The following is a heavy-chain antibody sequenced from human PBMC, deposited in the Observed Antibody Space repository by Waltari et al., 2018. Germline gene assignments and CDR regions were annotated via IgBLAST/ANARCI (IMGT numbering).Heavy chain of an antibody. V-gene: IGHV1-24*01. CDR3: ATHLITMIVVVADAFDI. CDR1: GYPLAELS. Sequence: QVQLVPAGAEVKQPGASVKVSCKVSGYPLAELSMHWVRQAPGKGLEWMGGFDPEDGETIYAQKFQGRVTMTEDTSTDTAYMELSSLRSEDTAVYYCATHLITMIVVVADAFDIWGQGTMVTVSS. J-gene: IGHJ3*02. D-gene: IGHD3-22*01. CDR2: FDPEDGET.